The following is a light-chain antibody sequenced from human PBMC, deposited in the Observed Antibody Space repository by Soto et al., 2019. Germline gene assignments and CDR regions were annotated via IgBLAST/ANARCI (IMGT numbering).Light chain of an antibody. CDR3: QQYNDYST. J-gene: IGKJ2*01. CDR1: QSVFSY. CDR2: KAS. Sequence: DIQMTQSPSTLSASVGDRVTITCRASQSVFSYLAWYQQKPGKAPKLLIYKASTLESGVPSRFSGSGSGTEFTLTISSLQPDDFATYYCQQYNDYSTFGQGTKLEIK. V-gene: IGKV1-5*03.